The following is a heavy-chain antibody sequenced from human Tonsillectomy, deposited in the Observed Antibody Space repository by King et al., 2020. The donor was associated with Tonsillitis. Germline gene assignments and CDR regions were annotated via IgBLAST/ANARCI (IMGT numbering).Heavy chain of an antibody. CDR2: ISSSSSTI. CDR1: GFTSSSYS. CDR3: ARDLNLLI. D-gene: IGHD3-22*01. Sequence: VQRVESGGGLVQPGGSLRLSCAAAGFTSSSYSMNWARRAPGKGLELVAYISSSSSTIYYADSVKGRFTISRDNAKNSLYLQMNNLRAEDTAVYYCARDLNLLIWGQGTLATVSS. V-gene: IGHV3-48*01. J-gene: IGHJ4*02.